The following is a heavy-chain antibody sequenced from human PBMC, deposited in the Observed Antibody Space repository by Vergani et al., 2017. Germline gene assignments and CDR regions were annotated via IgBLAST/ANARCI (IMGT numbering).Heavy chain of an antibody. J-gene: IGHJ3*02. V-gene: IGHV3-11*01. Sequence: QVQLVESGGGLVKPGGSLRLSCAASGFSFSDHYMTWIRQAPGKGLEWVSYISNSGNTIEYADSVKGRFSISRDNAKNSLFLQMDSLRAEDTAVYYCARDHRDYNNYPGTFDIWGQGSMVTVSS. CDR1: GFSFSDHY. CDR2: ISNSGNTI. D-gene: IGHD5-24*01. CDR3: ARDHRDYNNYPGTFDI.